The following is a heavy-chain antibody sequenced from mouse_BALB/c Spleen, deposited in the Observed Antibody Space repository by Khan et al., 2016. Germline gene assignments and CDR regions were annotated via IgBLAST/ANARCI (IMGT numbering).Heavy chain of an antibody. CDR2: IHYSGST. CDR3: TRDYSGWFAY. Sequence: EVQLQESGPDLVKPSQSLSLTCTVTGYSITSGYSCHWIRQFPGNKLEWMGYIHYSGSTNYNPSLKSRISITRDTSKNPFFLQLNSVTTEDTATYYCTRDYSGWFAYWGHGTLVTVAA. J-gene: IGHJ3*01. D-gene: IGHD1-1*01. CDR1: GYSITSGYS. V-gene: IGHV3-1*02.